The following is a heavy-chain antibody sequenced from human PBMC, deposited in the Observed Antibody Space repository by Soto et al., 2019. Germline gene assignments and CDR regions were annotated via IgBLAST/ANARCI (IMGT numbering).Heavy chain of an antibody. V-gene: IGHV4-30-4*01. CDR1: GGSISSGDYY. CDR3: ARGAWYGSGSYGDYVLDY. Sequence: KPSETLSLTCTVSGGSISSGDYYWSWIRQPPGKGLEWIGYIYYSGSTYYNPSLKSRVTISVDTSKNQFSLKLSSVTAADTAVYYCARGAWYGSGSYGDYVLDYWGQGTLVTVSS. J-gene: IGHJ4*02. CDR2: IYYSGST. D-gene: IGHD3-10*01.